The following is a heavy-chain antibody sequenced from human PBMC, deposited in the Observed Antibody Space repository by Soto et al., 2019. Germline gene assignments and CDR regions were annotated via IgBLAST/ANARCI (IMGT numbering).Heavy chain of an antibody. Sequence: QVQLVESGGGAVQPGWSLRLSCVTSGFTFSDYAMHWVRQAPGKGLEWVAVIRPDGSNRYYADSVKGRFTISRDISKNTLYLQMSSLRADDTAVYFCARVGRPQHLLTGFDNWGQGTLVTVSS. D-gene: IGHD3-16*01. CDR2: IRPDGSNR. CDR3: ARVGRPQHLLTGFDN. V-gene: IGHV3-33*01. J-gene: IGHJ5*02. CDR1: GFTFSDYA.